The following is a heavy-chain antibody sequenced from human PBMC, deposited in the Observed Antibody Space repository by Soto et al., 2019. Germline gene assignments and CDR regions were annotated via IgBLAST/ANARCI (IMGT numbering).Heavy chain of an antibody. CDR2: ISIDLNRQ. CDR3: ARGPTSGAFDI. V-gene: IGHV3-30*03. J-gene: IGHJ3*02. CDR1: GFTFSSSD. Sequence: QVQLMESGGGVVQPGRSLRLSCTASGFTFSSSDIHCVRQAPGKGLEWVAHISIDLNRQYYADPVKGRFTGSRDNSKNTVYLQMSSLRVDDTAIYYCARGPTSGAFDIWGRGTMVTVSS. D-gene: IGHD1-26*01.